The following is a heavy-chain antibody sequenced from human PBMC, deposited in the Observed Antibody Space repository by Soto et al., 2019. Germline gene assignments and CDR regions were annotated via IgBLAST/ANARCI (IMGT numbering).Heavy chain of an antibody. Sequence: QVQLVESGGGVVQPGRSLRLSCAPSGFSFSDFGMHWVRQAPGKGLEWVAAISHDGSNQYYGDSVKGRFSISRDHSNNRLYLQMNNLKVVDSALYFCAKETRSRAVTATRVNGMDVWGQGTTVTVSS. CDR2: ISHDGSNQ. V-gene: IGHV3-30*18. CDR3: AKETRSRAVTATRVNGMDV. D-gene: IGHD2-21*02. J-gene: IGHJ6*02. CDR1: GFSFSDFG.